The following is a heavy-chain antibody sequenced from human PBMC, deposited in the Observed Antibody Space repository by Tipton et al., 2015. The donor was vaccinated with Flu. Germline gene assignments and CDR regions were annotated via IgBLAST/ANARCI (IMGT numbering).Heavy chain of an antibody. CDR3: ARGQGNSGWRYFDY. J-gene: IGHJ4*02. V-gene: IGHV4-61*02. D-gene: IGHD6-19*01. Sequence: TLSLTCSVSGGSVSSASYYWSWIRQPAGKGLEWIGRIYTSGNTNYSPSLKSRVTMSVDTSKNQFSLKLSSMTAADTAVYYCARGQGNSGWRYFDYWGQG. CDR2: IYTSGNT. CDR1: GGSVSSASYY.